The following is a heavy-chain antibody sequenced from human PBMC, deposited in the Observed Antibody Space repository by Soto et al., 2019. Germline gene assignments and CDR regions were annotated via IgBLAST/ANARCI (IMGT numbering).Heavy chain of an antibody. CDR2: ISGSGGIT. Sequence: DVQLLESGGGLIQPGGSLRVSCAASGFTFSSYAMNWVRQAPGKGLEWVSVISGSGGITYYADSVKGSFTISRDNSKNTLYLQMNSLRAEAPAVYFCANDRYYDILTGYDYYNYAMDVWGQGTTVTVSS. V-gene: IGHV3-23*01. CDR3: ANDRYYDILTGYDYYNYAMDV. J-gene: IGHJ6*02. D-gene: IGHD3-9*01. CDR1: GFTFSSYA.